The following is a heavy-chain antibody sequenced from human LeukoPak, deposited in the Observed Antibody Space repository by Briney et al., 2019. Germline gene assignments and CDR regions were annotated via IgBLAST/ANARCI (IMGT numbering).Heavy chain of an antibody. J-gene: IGHJ4*02. D-gene: IGHD6-19*01. CDR2: ISYDGSNK. Sequence: GGSLRLSCAASGFTFSSYAMPWVRQAPGKGLEWVAVISYDGSNKYYADSVKGRFTISRDNSKNTLYLQMNSLRAEDTAVYYCARDLEVAVAAPGIGFDYWGQGTLVTVSS. CDR1: GFTFSSYA. CDR3: ARDLEVAVAAPGIGFDY. V-gene: IGHV3-30-3*01.